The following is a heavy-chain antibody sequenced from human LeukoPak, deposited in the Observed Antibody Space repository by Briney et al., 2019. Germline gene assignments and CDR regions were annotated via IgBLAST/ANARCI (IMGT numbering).Heavy chain of an antibody. CDR2: IYHSGST. V-gene: IGHV4-30-2*01. Sequence: SQTLSLTCAVSGGSISSGGYSWSWIRQPPGKGLEWIGYIYHSGSTYYNPSLKSRVTISVDRSKNQFSLKLSSVTPANTAVYYCARAGRTYYDFWSGYYLTNWFDPWGQGTLVTVSS. CDR3: ARAGRTYYDFWSGYYLTNWFDP. J-gene: IGHJ5*02. CDR1: GGSISSGGYS. D-gene: IGHD3-3*01.